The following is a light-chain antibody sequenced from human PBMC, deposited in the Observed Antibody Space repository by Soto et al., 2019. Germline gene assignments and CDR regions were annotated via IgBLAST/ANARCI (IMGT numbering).Light chain of an antibody. Sequence: EIVLTQSPGTLSLSPGERATLSCRASQSVSSSYLAWYQQKPGQAPRLLIYDASSRATGIPDRFSGSGSGTDFSLTISRLEPEDFAVYYCQQYDSSPITFGQGKRLEIK. V-gene: IGKV3-20*01. CDR3: QQYDSSPIT. CDR1: QSVSSSY. J-gene: IGKJ5*01. CDR2: DAS.